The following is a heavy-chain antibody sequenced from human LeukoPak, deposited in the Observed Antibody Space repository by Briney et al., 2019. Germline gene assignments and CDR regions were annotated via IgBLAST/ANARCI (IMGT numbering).Heavy chain of an antibody. CDR1: GFTFDDYA. Sequence: PGRSLRLSCAASGFTFDDYAMHWVRQAPGKGLEWVSGISWNSGSIGYADSVKGRFTISRDNAKNSLYLQMNSLRAEDTALYYCAKDIMRPPPYGSGSYYNVKHHSFDYWGQGTLVTVSS. D-gene: IGHD3-10*01. J-gene: IGHJ4*02. V-gene: IGHV3-9*01. CDR3: AKDIMRPPPYGSGSYYNVKHHSFDY. CDR2: ISWNSGSI.